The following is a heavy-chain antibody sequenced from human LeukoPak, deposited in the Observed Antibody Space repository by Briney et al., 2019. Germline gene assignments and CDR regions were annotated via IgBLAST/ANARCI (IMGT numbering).Heavy chain of an antibody. CDR2: IWYDGSNK. CDR3: ARGRGYSYGLPRDAFDI. V-gene: IGHV3-33*01. Sequence: GGSLRLSCAASGFTFSSYGMHWVRQAPGKGLEWVAVIWYDGSNKYYADSVKGRFTISRDNSKNTLYLQMNSLRAEDTAVYYCARGRGYSYGLPRDAFDIWGQGTMVTVSS. D-gene: IGHD5-18*01. J-gene: IGHJ3*02. CDR1: GFTFSSYG.